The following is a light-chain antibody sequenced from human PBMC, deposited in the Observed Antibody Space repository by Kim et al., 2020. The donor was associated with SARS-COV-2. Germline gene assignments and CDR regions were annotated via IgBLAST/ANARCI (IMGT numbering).Light chain of an antibody. CDR1: QSVNMY. CDR3: QQRSNWPYT. J-gene: IGKJ2*01. V-gene: IGKV3-11*01. CDR2: DAS. Sequence: EIVLTQSPVILSLTPGERATLSCRASQSVNMYVAWYQQKPGQAPRLLIYDASNRATGLPARFSGSGSGTDFTLTISSLEPEDFAVYYCQQRSNWPYTFGQGTKLEI.